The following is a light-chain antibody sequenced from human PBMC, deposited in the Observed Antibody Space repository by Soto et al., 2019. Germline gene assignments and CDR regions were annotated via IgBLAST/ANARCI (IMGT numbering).Light chain of an antibody. Sequence: DIVLTQSPGTLSLSPGERATLSCRASQSVSNNYLAWYQQKPGQAPRLLISGASSRATGIPDRFSGSGSGTDFTLTISRLEPEDFAVYYCQQYSSLPHTFGQGTKLEVK. CDR3: QQYSSLPHT. V-gene: IGKV3-20*01. CDR1: QSVSNNY. J-gene: IGKJ2*01. CDR2: GAS.